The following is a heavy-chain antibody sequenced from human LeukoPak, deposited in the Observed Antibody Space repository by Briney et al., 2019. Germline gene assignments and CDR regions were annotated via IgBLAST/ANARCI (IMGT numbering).Heavy chain of an antibody. CDR2: ISAYNGNT. CDR1: GYTLTSYG. D-gene: IGHD5-18*01. Sequence: ASVKVSCKASGYTLTSYGISWVRQAPGQGLEWIGWISAYNGNTNYAQKLQGRVTMTTDTSTSTAYMELRSLRSDDTAVYYCARVAAMVTKNYYFDYWGQGTLVTVSS. V-gene: IGHV1-18*01. J-gene: IGHJ4*02. CDR3: ARVAAMVTKNYYFDY.